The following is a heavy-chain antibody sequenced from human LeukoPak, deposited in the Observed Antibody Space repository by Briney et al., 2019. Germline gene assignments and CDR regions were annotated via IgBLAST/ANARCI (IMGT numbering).Heavy chain of an antibody. V-gene: IGHV4-34*01. CDR1: GGSFSAYY. D-gene: IGHD3-10*01. CDR3: ARHLMVRGAPYYFDY. J-gene: IGHJ4*02. Sequence: PSETLSLTCAVYGGSFSAYYWSWIRQPPGKGLEWIGEINHSGSTNYNPSLKSRVTISVDTSKNQFSLKLSSVTAADTAVYYCARHLMVRGAPYYFDYWGQGTLVTVSS. CDR2: INHSGST.